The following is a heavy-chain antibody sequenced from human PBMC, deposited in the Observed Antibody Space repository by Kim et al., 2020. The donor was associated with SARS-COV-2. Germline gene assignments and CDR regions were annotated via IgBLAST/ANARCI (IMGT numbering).Heavy chain of an antibody. J-gene: IGHJ4*02. D-gene: IGHD6-13*01. Sequence: SETLSLTCAVYGGSFSGYYWSWIRQPPGKGLEWIGEINHSGSTNYNPSLKSRVTISVDTSKNQFSLKLSSVTAADTAVYYCARGPSSSWLDYWGQGTLVTVSS. V-gene: IGHV4-34*01. CDR1: GGSFSGYY. CDR3: ARGPSSSWLDY. CDR2: INHSGST.